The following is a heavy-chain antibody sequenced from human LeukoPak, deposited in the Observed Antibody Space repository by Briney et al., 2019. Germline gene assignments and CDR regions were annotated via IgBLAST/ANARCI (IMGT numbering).Heavy chain of an antibody. D-gene: IGHD6-13*01. CDR1: GYTFTSYD. J-gene: IGHJ6*02. CDR3: ARGTGSSWYYYYYGMDV. Sequence: ASVKVSCKASGYTFTSYDINWVRQATGQGLEWMGWMNPNSGNTGYAQKFQGRVTMTRNTSISTAYMEPSSLRSEDTAVYYCARGTGSSWYYYYYGMDVWGQGTTVTVSS. CDR2: MNPNSGNT. V-gene: IGHV1-8*01.